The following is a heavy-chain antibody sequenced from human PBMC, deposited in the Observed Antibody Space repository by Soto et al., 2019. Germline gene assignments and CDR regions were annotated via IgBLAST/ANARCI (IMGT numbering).Heavy chain of an antibody. V-gene: IGHV4-59*01. D-gene: IGHD3-9*01. CDR3: ASLNFNILTGYYAFDL. CDR1: GGSIISYY. Sequence: SETLSLTCTVSGGSIISYYWSWILQPPRKGLEWIGYINYSGSTNYNPSLKSRVTISVDTSKNQFSLKLSSVTAADTAIYYCASLNFNILTGYYAFDLWGQGTMVTVSS. J-gene: IGHJ3*01. CDR2: INYSGST.